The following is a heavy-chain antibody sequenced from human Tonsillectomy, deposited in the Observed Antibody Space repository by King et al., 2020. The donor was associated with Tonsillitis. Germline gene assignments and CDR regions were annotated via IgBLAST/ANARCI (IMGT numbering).Heavy chain of an antibody. J-gene: IGHJ3*02. CDR2: IGTSSMTL. CDR3: ARDDLWAFDI. D-gene: IGHD2-21*01. Sequence: VQLVQSGGGLVQPGGSLRLSCAASGFTFSSYSINWVRQAPGNGLEWVSYIGTSSMTLYYAESVKGRFTLSRDNAKTSLYLQINSLRAEDTAVYYCARDDLWAFDIWGQGTMVTVS. V-gene: IGHV3-48*01. CDR1: GFTFSSYS.